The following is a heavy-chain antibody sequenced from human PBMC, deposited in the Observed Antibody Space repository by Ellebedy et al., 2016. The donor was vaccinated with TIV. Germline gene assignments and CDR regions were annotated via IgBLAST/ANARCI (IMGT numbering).Heavy chain of an antibody. CDR1: GFTFRSEW. J-gene: IGHJ4*02. CDR3: ARAHF. CDR2: IKEDGSEK. D-gene: IGHD3-3*02. V-gene: IGHV3-7*01. Sequence: GESLKISCVASGFTFRSEWMSWVRQAPGKGLEWVANIKEDGSEKDYVDLVKGRFTISRDTAKNSLYLQMNNLRVEETAVYYCARAHFWGQGTLVTVSS.